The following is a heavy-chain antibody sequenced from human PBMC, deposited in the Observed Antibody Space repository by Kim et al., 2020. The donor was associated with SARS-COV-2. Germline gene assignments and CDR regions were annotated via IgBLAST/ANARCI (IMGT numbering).Heavy chain of an antibody. V-gene: IGHV4-39*01. CDR1: GGSISTAFY. J-gene: IGHJ4*02. CDR3: ARPSSRFGDYAL. Sequence: SETLSLTCTVSGGSISTAFYWGWIRQPPGKGLEWIGSVYYTGDTYYSPSLKGRATIYVDTSKNQFSLDVNSVTAADTAMYYCARPSSRFGDYALWGQGT. CDR2: VYYTGDT. D-gene: IGHD3-10*01.